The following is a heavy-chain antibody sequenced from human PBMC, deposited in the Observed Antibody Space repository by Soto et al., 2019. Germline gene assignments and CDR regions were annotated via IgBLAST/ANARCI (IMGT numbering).Heavy chain of an antibody. D-gene: IGHD2-15*01. CDR2: ISYEGSHT. J-gene: IGHJ4*02. CDR1: GFIFSSYG. CDR3: AKVAHCGGGTFSWSEGFDY. Sequence: QVQLVESGGGVVQPGRSLRLSCAASGFIFSSYGMHWVRQAPGKGLEWVAVISYEGSHTYYADSVKGRFTITRDNSKNTLYLQMTSLRPEDTAVYYCAKVAHCGGGTFSWSEGFDYWGQGTLLTVSS. V-gene: IGHV3-30*18.